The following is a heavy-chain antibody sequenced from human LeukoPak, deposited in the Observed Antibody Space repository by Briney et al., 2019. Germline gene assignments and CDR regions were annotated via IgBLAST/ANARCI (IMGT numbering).Heavy chain of an antibody. J-gene: IGHJ3*02. CDR1: GGSISSYC. D-gene: IGHD2-15*01. CDR3: ARNLYCSGGSCYDAFDI. CDR2: IYYSGST. Sequence: SETLSLTCTVSGGSISSYCWSWIRQPPGKGLEWIRYIYYSGSTNYNPSLKSRVTISVDTSKNQFSLKLSSVTAADTAVYYCARNLYCSGGSCYDAFDIWGQGTMVTVSS. V-gene: IGHV4-59*01.